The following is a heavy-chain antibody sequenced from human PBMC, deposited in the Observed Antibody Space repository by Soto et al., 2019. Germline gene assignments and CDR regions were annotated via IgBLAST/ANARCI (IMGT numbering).Heavy chain of an antibody. V-gene: IGHV4-59*08. J-gene: IGHJ3*02. CDR2: IYYSGST. CDR3: ARHLDDYGDFGAFDI. D-gene: IGHD4-17*01. CDR1: GGSISSYY. Sequence: QVQLQESGPGLVKPSETLSLTCTVSGGSISSYYWSWIRQPPGKGLEWIGYIYYSGSTNYNPSLKSRVTISVDTSKNQFSLKLSSVTAADTAVYYCARHLDDYGDFGAFDIWGQGTMVTVSS.